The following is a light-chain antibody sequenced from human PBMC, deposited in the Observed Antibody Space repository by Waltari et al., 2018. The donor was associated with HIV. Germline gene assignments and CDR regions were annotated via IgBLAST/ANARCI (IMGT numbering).Light chain of an antibody. CDR1: HGISIY. V-gene: IGKV1-16*01. J-gene: IGKJ2*01. Sequence: DIQMTQSPSSLSASVGDRVTITCRASHGISIYLAWFQQKPGRAPKSLIYASSNLQSGVPVRFSGSRSGTEFTLTITSLQSEDFAVYYCQQYNNWPYTFGQGTKLEIK. CDR3: QQYNNWPYT. CDR2: ASS.